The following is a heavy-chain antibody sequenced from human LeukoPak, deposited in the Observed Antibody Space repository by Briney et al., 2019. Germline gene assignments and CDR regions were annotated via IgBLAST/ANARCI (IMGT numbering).Heavy chain of an antibody. CDR3: ARRLQPHYYYYGMDV. CDR1: GFTFSSYW. CDR2: IKQDGSEK. V-gene: IGHV3-7*01. J-gene: IGHJ6*02. Sequence: PGGSLRLSCAASGFTFSSYWMSWVRQAPGKGLEGVANIKQDGSEKYYVDSVKGRFTISRDNAKNSLYLQMNSLRAEDTAVYYCARRLQPHYYYYGMDVWGQGATVTVSS.